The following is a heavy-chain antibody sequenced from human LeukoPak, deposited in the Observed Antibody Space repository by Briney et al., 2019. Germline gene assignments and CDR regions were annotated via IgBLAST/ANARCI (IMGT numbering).Heavy chain of an antibody. D-gene: IGHD3-22*01. CDR3: AKDRSSGYVPYYSDY. J-gene: IGHJ4*02. Sequence: PGRSLRLSCAASGFTFSNYGMHWVRQAPGKGLEWVAVISYDGSNKYYADSVKGRFTISRDNSKNTLYLQMNSLRAEDTAVYYCAKDRSSGYVPYYSDYWGQGTLVTVSS. V-gene: IGHV3-30*18. CDR2: ISYDGSNK. CDR1: GFTFSNYG.